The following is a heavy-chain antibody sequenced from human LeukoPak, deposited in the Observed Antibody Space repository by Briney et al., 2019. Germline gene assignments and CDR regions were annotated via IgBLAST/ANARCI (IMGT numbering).Heavy chain of an antibody. J-gene: IGHJ4*02. D-gene: IGHD2-2*01. V-gene: IGHV4-39*07. CDR1: GGSISSSSYY. Sequence: SETPSLTCTVSGGSISSSSYYWGWTRQPPGKGLEWIGSIYYSGSTYYNPSLKSRVTISVDTSKNQFSLKLSSVTAADTAVYYCAREGVVPAARGVPSYYFDYWGQGTLVTVSS. CDR3: AREGVVPAARGVPSYYFDY. CDR2: IYYSGST.